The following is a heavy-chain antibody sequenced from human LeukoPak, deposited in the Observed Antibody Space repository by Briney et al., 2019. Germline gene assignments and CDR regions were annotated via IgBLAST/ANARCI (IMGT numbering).Heavy chain of an antibody. V-gene: IGHV4-61*02. CDR2: VYTKGGT. J-gene: IGHJ4*02. D-gene: IGHD4-11*01. CDR1: GASINTGSYY. CDR3: ARDEVTSATYYLDS. Sequence: SQTLSLTCTVSGASINTGSYYWIWIGQPAGQGLEWIVRVYTKGGTNYNPSLKSRVSISLDPSKNQLSLKLASVTAADTAVYYCARDEVTSATYYLDSWGQGTLVAVSS.